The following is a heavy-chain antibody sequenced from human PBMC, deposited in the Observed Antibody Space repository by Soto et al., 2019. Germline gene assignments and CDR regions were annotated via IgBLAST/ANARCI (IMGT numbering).Heavy chain of an antibody. J-gene: IGHJ4*02. D-gene: IGHD6-19*01. CDR2: ISYDGSNK. CDR1: GFTFSSYG. CDR3: AKASSGVPDY. V-gene: IGHV3-30*18. Sequence: PGGSLRLSCAASGFTFSSYGMHWVRQAPGKGLEWVAVISYDGSNKYYADSVKGRFTISRDNSKNTLYLQMNSLRAEDTAVYYCAKASSGVPDYWGQGTLVTVSS.